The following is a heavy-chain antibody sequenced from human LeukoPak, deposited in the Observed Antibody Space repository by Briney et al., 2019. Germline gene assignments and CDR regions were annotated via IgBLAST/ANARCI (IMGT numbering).Heavy chain of an antibody. D-gene: IGHD3-3*01. V-gene: IGHV1-69*02. CDR1: GGTFSSYT. CDR2: IIPILGIA. Sequence: SVKVSCKASGGTFSSYTISWVRQAPGQGLEWMGRIIPILGIANYAQKFQGRVTITADKSTSTAYMELSSLRSEHTAVYYCARGGYYDFWSGYYTPYYYYMDVWGKGTTVTVSS. CDR3: ARGGYYDFWSGYYTPYYYYMDV. J-gene: IGHJ6*03.